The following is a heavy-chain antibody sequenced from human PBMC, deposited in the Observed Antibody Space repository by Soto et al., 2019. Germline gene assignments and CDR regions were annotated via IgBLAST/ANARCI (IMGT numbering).Heavy chain of an antibody. J-gene: IGHJ5*02. CDR3: ARGKIFGVVSIPRRWFDP. V-gene: IGHV4-34*01. CDR2: INHSGST. D-gene: IGHD3-3*01. CDR1: GGSFSGYY. Sequence: SETLSLTCAVYGGSFSGYYWSWIRQPPGKGLEWIGEINHSGSTNYNPSLKSRVTISVDTSKNQFSLTLSSVTAADTAVYYCARGKIFGVVSIPRRWFDPRGQATLGTVSS.